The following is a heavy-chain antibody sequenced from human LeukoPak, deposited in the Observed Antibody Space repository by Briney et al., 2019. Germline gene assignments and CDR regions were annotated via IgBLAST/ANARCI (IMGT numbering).Heavy chain of an antibody. Sequence: NPSETLSLTCAVSGGSITTRNFWSWVRQPPGKGLEWIAEMHHDGSANYNPSLKSRVSMSVDKSKNHFSLRLTSVTAADTAVYYCAREGLGETYFEYWGRGILVTVSS. CDR2: MHHDGSA. D-gene: IGHD3-10*01. J-gene: IGHJ4*02. CDR3: AREGLGETYFEY. V-gene: IGHV4-4*02. CDR1: GGSITTRNF.